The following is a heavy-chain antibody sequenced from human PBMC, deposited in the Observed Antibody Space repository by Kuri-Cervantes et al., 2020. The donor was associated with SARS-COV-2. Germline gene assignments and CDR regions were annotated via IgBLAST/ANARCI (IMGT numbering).Heavy chain of an antibody. D-gene: IGHD3-3*01. V-gene: IGHV4-61*09. CDR1: GGSISSSSYY. Sequence: SETLSLTCTVSGGSISSSSYYWSWIRQPAGKGLEWIGYIYTSGSTNYNPSLKSRVTISVDTSKNQFSLNLRSVTAADTAVYHCARADDFWSGPKFDPWGQGTLVTVSS. CDR2: IYTSGST. CDR3: ARADDFWSGPKFDP. J-gene: IGHJ5*02.